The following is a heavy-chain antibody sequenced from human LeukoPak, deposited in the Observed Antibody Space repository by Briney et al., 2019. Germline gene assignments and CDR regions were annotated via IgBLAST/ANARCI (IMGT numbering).Heavy chain of an antibody. J-gene: IGHJ6*03. CDR2: IYYSGST. CDR1: GGSISSSSYY. Sequence: PSETLSLTCTVSGGSISSSSYYWGWIRQPPGKGLEWIGSIYYSGSTYYNPSLKSRVTISVDTSKNQFSLKLSSVTAADTAVYYCARRGYCSSTSCNSYYYYYYMDVWGQGTLVTVSS. D-gene: IGHD2-2*02. V-gene: IGHV4-39*01. CDR3: ARRGYCSSTSCNSYYYYYYMDV.